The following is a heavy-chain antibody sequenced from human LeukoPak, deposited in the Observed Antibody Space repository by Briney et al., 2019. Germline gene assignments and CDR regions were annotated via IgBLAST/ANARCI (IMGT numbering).Heavy chain of an antibody. CDR3: ARGTYGEYYYYGMDV. Sequence: ASVKVSCKASGYTFTSYDINWVRQATGQGLEWTGWMNPNSGNTGYAQKFQGRVTMTRNTSISTAYMELSSLRSEDTAVYYCARGTYGEYYYYGMDVWGQGTTVTVSS. J-gene: IGHJ6*02. D-gene: IGHD4-17*01. V-gene: IGHV1-8*01. CDR1: GYTFTSYD. CDR2: MNPNSGNT.